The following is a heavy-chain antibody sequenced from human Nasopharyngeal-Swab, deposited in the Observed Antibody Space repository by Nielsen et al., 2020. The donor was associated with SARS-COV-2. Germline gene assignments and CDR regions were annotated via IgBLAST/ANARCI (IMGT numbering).Heavy chain of an antibody. Sequence: DYLKISCKGSGYSFTSYWIGWVRQLPGKGLEWMGIINAGDSDTRYSPSFQGQVTILADKSIRTTHLQWSSLKASDTAMYYCSSGPPRVIDYYYYMDVWGKGTTVTVSS. V-gene: IGHV5-51*01. D-gene: IGHD3-22*01. J-gene: IGHJ6*03. CDR2: INAGDSDT. CDR3: SSGPPRVIDYYYYMDV. CDR1: GYSFTSYW.